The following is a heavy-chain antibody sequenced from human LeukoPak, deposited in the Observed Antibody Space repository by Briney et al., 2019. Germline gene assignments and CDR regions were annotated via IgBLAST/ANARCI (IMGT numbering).Heavy chain of an antibody. CDR3: ARDVLVWDYYDSSGYFDY. CDR1: GFTFSSYS. CDR2: ISSSSSYI. V-gene: IGHV3-21*01. Sequence: PGGSLRLSCAASGFTFSSYSMNWVRQAPGKGLEWVSSISSSSSYIYYADSVKGRFTISRDSAKNSLYLQMNSLRAEDTAVYYCARDVLVWDYYDSSGYFDYWGQGTLVTVSS. D-gene: IGHD3-22*01. J-gene: IGHJ4*02.